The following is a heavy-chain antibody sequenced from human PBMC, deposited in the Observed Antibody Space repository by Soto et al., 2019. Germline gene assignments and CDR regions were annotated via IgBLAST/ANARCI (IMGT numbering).Heavy chain of an antibody. V-gene: IGHV5-51*01. D-gene: IGHD5-12*01. Sequence: GESLKISCKGSGYSFTSSRIGRVRQMPGEGLERMGIIDPGESDTRYSPSLQGQVNILADMSITTASLLWRSLKASDTALSYCAGYGDSARYGMDVWGQGTTVTVSS. CDR2: IDPGESDT. CDR1: GYSFTSSR. J-gene: IGHJ6*02. CDR3: AGYGDSARYGMDV.